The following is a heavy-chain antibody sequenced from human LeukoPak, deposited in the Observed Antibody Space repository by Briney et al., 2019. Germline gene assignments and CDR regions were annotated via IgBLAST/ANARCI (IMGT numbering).Heavy chain of an antibody. CDR1: GGSISSSSYY. Sequence: SETLSLTCTVSGGSISSSSYYWGWIRQPPGKGLEWIGSIYYSGSTYYNPSLKSRVTISVDTSKNQFSLKLSSVTAADTAVYYCARLIAARPLYWGQGTLVTVSS. D-gene: IGHD6-6*01. CDR2: IYYSGST. J-gene: IGHJ4*02. V-gene: IGHV4-39*01. CDR3: ARLIAARPLY.